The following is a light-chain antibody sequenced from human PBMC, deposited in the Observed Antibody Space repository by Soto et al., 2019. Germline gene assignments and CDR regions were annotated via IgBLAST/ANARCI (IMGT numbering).Light chain of an antibody. CDR2: VAS. CDR1: QSVRSSY. Sequence: EIVLTQSPGTLSLSPGKRATLSCRASQSVRSSYLAWYQHKPGQAPRLLIYVASSRATGIPDRFSGSGSGTDFTLTISRLGLEDFAVYYCQKYGRAPIFFGLGTRRESK. J-gene: IGKJ5*01. CDR3: QKYGRAPIF. V-gene: IGKV3-20*01.